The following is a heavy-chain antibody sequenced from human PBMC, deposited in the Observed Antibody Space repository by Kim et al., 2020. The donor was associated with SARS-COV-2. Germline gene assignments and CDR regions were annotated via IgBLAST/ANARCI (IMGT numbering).Heavy chain of an antibody. CDR1: GGSISSYY. J-gene: IGHJ3*02. Sequence: SETLSLTCTVSGGSISSYYWSWIRQPPGKGLEWIGYIYYSGGTNYNPSLKSRVTISVDTSKNQFSLKLSSVTAADTAVYYCARGSGSYLDAFDNWGQGTMVTVSS. D-gene: IGHD1-26*01. V-gene: IGHV4-59*08. CDR3: ARGSGSYLDAFDN. CDR2: IYYSGGT.